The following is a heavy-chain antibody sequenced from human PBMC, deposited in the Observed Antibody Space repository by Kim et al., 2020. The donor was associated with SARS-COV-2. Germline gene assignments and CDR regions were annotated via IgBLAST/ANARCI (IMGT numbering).Heavy chain of an antibody. CDR2: ISWSNDII. J-gene: IGHJ5*02. CDR1: GFRFGDYV. Sequence: GGSLRLSCAASGFRFGDYVMHWVRLVPEKGLEWVSGISWSNDIIGYADSVKGRFTISRDNAENSLYLEMKSLRPEDTAFYYCVKDSWDQMGWFDPWGQGTLVTVSS. V-gene: IGHV3-9*01. D-gene: IGHD1-26*01. CDR3: VKDSWDQMGWFDP.